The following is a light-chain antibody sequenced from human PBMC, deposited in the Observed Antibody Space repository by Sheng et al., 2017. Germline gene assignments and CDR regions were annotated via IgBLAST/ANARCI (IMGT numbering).Light chain of an antibody. Sequence: DVQMTQSPPSLSAFVGDRVTVTCRANESISTYLNWYQQKPGNTPKVLISGASRLQSGVPSRFSGSGSGTDFTLTISSLQLEDFATYYCQQSYRSTWTFGQGTKVEMK. CDR1: ESISTY. CDR2: GAS. CDR3: QQSYRSTWT. V-gene: IGKV1-39*01. J-gene: IGKJ1*01.